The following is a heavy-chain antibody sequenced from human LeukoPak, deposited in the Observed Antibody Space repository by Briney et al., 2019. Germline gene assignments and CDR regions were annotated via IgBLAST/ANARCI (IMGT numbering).Heavy chain of an antibody. CDR1: ELTFSTYA. Sequence: GSLRLSCEVSELTFSTYAMSWVRQAPGKGLEWVSTISGSGDRTYYADSVKGRFTISRDNSKNTLYLQMNSLRAEDTAVYYCAKDENWGQGTLVAVSS. CDR2: ISGSGDRT. CDR3: AKDEN. J-gene: IGHJ4*02. V-gene: IGHV3-23*01.